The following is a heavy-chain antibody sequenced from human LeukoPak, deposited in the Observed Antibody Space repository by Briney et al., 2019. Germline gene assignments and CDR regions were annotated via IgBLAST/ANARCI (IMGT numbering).Heavy chain of an antibody. Sequence: ASVKVSCKASGYTFTSYYMHWVRQAPGQGLEWMGIINPSGGSTSYAQKFQGRVTMTRDTSTSTVYMELSSLRSEDTAVYYCARDKAVAGTIHYHYYYMDVRGKGTTVTVSS. D-gene: IGHD6-19*01. V-gene: IGHV1-46*03. CDR2: INPSGGST. CDR1: GYTFTSYY. CDR3: ARDKAVAGTIHYHYYYMDV. J-gene: IGHJ6*03.